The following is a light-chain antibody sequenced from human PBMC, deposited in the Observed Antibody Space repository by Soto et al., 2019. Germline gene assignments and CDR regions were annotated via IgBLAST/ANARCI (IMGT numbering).Light chain of an antibody. CDR1: QSVSSNS. CDR2: VAS. V-gene: IGKV3-20*01. Sequence: EIVLKQSPCTLSLSPGERATLSCRARQSVSSNSLAWYQQKPGQAPRLLIYVASSSATGIPDRFSGSGFGTDFTCTISRLEPEEFAVYYCQQYVNSAMPFCQGTKVAIK. J-gene: IGKJ1*01. CDR3: QQYVNSAMP.